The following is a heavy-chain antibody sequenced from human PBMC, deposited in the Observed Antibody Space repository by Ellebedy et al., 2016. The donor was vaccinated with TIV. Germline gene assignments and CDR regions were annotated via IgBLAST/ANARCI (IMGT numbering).Heavy chain of an antibody. CDR2: ISNSGFT. V-gene: IGHV4-61*05. CDR1: GDSIGNSNYY. CDR3: SRLYDFWSGYPGFDI. J-gene: IGHJ3*02. D-gene: IGHD3-3*01. Sequence: SETLSLTCTVSGDSIGNSNYYWGWLRQPPGKGLEWIGYISNSGFTKYNPSLKSRLIISLDMSKNQFSLKLHSVTAADTAVYYCSRLYDFWSGYPGFDIWGHGKMVTVSS.